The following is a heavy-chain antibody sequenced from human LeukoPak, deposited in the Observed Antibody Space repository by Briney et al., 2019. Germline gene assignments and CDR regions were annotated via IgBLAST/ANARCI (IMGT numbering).Heavy chain of an antibody. CDR1: GYTFTSYG. J-gene: IGHJ6*02. CDR2: ISAYNGNT. Sequence: ASVKVSCKASGYTFTSYGISWVRQAPGQGLEWMGWISAYNGNTNYAQKLQGRVTMTTDTSTSTAYMELRSLRSDDTAVYYCASSQLWFGGLSHYTMDVWGQGTTVTVSS. D-gene: IGHD3-10*01. CDR3: ASSQLWFGGLSHYTMDV. V-gene: IGHV1-18*01.